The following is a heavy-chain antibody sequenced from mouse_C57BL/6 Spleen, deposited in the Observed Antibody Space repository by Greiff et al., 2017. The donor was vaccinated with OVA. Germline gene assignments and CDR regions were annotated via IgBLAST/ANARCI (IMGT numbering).Heavy chain of an antibody. CDR2: INPNYGTT. J-gene: IGHJ1*03. D-gene: IGHD1-1*01. CDR3: GGGSSYEGYFDV. CDR1: GYSFTDYN. V-gene: IGHV1-39*01. Sequence: VQLQQSGPELVKPGASVKISCKASGYSFTDYNMNWVKQSNGKSLEWIGVINPNYGTTSYNQKFKGKATLTVDQSSSTAYMQLNSLTSEDSAVYYCGGGSSYEGYFDVWGTGTTVTVSS.